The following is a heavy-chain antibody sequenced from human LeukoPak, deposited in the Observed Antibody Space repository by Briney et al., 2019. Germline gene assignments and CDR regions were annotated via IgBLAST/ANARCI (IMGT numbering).Heavy chain of an antibody. D-gene: IGHD5-24*01. CDR1: GGTFSSYA. J-gene: IGHJ6*03. CDR2: IIPIFGTA. CDR3: ARFLAGDGYNLPLGYMDV. V-gene: IGHV1-69*05. Sequence: SVKVSCKASGGTFSSYAISWVRQAPGQGLEWMEGIIPIFGTANYAQKFQGRVTITTDESTSTAYMELSSLRSEDTAVYYCARFLAGDGYNLPLGYMDVWGKGTTVTVSS.